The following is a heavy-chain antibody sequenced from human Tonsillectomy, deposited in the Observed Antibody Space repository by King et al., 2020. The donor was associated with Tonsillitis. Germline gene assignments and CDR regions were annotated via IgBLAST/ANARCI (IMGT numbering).Heavy chain of an antibody. Sequence: VQLQESGPGLVKASQTLSLTCSGSGGSITSGDYHWSWIRQPPGKGLEWIGYIHHSGITYYNPSLKSRITISLDTSNRQLSLNLYSVTAADTAVYYWATIRSPPHYFDYWGPGTLVTVSS. CDR3: ATIRSPPHYFDY. CDR1: GGSITSGDYH. CDR2: IHHSGIT. J-gene: IGHJ4*02. D-gene: IGHD5-24*01. V-gene: IGHV4-30-4*08.